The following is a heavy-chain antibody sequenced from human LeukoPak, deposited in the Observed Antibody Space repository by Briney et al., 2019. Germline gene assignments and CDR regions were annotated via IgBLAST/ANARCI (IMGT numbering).Heavy chain of an antibody. CDR1: GFTFDDYG. CDR2: IHWNGGST. CDR3: ARGESPGIAVAATVGY. J-gene: IGHJ4*02. V-gene: IGHV3-20*04. Sequence: GGSLRLSCAASGFTFDDYGMSWVRQAPGKGLEWVSGIHWNGGSTGYADSVKGRFTISRDNAKNSLYLQMNSLRAEDTALYYCARGESPGIAVAATVGYWGQGTLVTVSS. D-gene: IGHD6-19*01.